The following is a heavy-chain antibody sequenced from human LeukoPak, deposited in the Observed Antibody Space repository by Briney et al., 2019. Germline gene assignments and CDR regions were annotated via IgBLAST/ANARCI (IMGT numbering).Heavy chain of an antibody. Sequence: GGSLRLSCAASGFTFSSYAMHWVRQAPGKGLEWVAVISYDGSNKYYADSVKGRFTISRDNSKNTLYLQMNSLRAEDTAVYYCARDSSGYVDYYYGMDVWGQGTTVTVSS. J-gene: IGHJ6*02. CDR1: GFTFSSYA. CDR2: ISYDGSNK. D-gene: IGHD5-12*01. CDR3: ARDSSGYVDYYYGMDV. V-gene: IGHV3-30-3*01.